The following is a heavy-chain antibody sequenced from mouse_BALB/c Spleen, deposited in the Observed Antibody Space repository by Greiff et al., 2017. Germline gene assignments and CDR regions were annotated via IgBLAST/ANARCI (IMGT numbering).Heavy chain of an antibody. CDR1: GYTFTSYW. J-gene: IGHJ4*01. CDR3: ARDGDYGNYGGAMDY. D-gene: IGHD2-1*01. CDR2: IDPSDSET. V-gene: IGHV1-69*02. Sequence: QVQLQQPGAELVKPGAPVKLSCKASGYTFTSYWMNWVKQRPGRGLEWIGRIDPSDSETHYNQKFKDKATLTVDKSSSIAYIQLSSLTSEDSAVYYCARDGDYGNYGGAMDYWGQGTSVTVSS.